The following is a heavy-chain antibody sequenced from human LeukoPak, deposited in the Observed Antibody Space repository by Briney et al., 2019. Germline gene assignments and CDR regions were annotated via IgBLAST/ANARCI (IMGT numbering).Heavy chain of an antibody. J-gene: IGHJ6*03. CDR3: ARDQFYDFWSGHFRPSMDV. V-gene: IGHV3-21*01. CDR1: GFTFRNYR. Sequence: PGGSLRLSCAASGFTFRNYRMNWVRQAPGKGLEWVSSISSSGSDTYYADSVEGRFTISRDNASNSLFLQTNSLRAEDTAVYYCARDQFYDFWSGHFRPSMDVWGKGTTVTVSS. CDR2: ISSSGSDT. D-gene: IGHD3-3*01.